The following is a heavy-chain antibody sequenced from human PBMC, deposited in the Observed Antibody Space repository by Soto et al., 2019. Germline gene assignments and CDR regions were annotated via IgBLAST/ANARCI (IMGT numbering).Heavy chain of an antibody. CDR2: ISGSGEST. CDR1: GFTFGMYS. J-gene: IGHJ4*02. CDR3: AKSVGDRWNTSYFDY. Sequence: EVQVLESGGDLVQPGGSLRLSCAASGFTFGMYSMSWVRQAPGKGLEWVSGISGSGESTYYADSVKGRFTISRDNSKNTLYLQMYSLRPEDTAVYYCAKSVGDRWNTSYFDYWGQGTLVTVSS. V-gene: IGHV3-23*01. D-gene: IGHD1-26*01.